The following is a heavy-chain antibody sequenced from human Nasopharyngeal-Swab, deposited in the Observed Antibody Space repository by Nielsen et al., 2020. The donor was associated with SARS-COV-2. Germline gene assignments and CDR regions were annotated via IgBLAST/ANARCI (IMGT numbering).Heavy chain of an antibody. D-gene: IGHD2-2*03. CDR1: GFTFSSYW. CDR2: IKQDGSEK. Sequence: GSLRLSCAASGFTFSSYWMSWVRQAPGKGLEWVANIKQDGSEKYYVDSVKGRFTISRDNAKNSLYLQMNSLRAEDTAVYYCARGVGYCSSTSCSTVWFDPWGQGTLVTVSS. V-gene: IGHV3-7*04. CDR3: ARGVGYCSSTSCSTVWFDP. J-gene: IGHJ5*02.